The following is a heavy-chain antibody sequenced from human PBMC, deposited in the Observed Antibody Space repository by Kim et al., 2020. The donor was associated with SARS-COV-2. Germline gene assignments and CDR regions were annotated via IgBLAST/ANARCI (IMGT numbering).Heavy chain of an antibody. J-gene: IGHJ5*02. Sequence: ASVKVSCKASGYTFTSYAMNWVRQAPGQGLEWMGWINTNTGNPTYAQGFTGRFVFSLDTSVSTAYLQISSLKAEDTAVYYCAREKYYYDSSGDYSNWFDPWGQGTLVTVSS. CDR2: INTNTGNP. V-gene: IGHV7-4-1*02. CDR1: GYTFTSYA. D-gene: IGHD3-22*01. CDR3: AREKYYYDSSGDYSNWFDP.